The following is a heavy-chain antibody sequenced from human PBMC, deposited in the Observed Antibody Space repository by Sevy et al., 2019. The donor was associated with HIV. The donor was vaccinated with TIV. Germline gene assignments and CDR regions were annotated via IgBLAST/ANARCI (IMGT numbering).Heavy chain of an antibody. D-gene: IGHD3-16*01. CDR2: IWCDGSNK. CDR1: GFTFSRNG. V-gene: IGHV3-33*01. J-gene: IGHJ4*02. Sequence: GGSLRLSCAASGFTFSRNGMHWVRQAPGKGLEWVGVIWCDGSNKCYADSVKGRFIISRDNSKNTLYLQLNSLRAEDTSMYYCARDMGLGGWGNYLDSWGQGTLVTVSS. CDR3: ARDMGLGGWGNYLDS.